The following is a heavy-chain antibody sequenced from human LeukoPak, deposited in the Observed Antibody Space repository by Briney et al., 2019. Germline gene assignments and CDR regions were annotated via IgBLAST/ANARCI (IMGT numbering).Heavy chain of an antibody. J-gene: IGHJ3*02. D-gene: IGHD3-3*01. V-gene: IGHV3-21*01. Sequence: GGSLRLSCAASGFTFSSYAMNWVRQAPGKGLEWVSSISSSSSYIYYADSVKGRFTISRDNAKNSLYLQMNSLRAEDTAVYYCASYDFWSGYLVDDAFDIWGQGTMVTVSS. CDR3: ASYDFWSGYLVDDAFDI. CDR1: GFTFSSYA. CDR2: ISSSSSYI.